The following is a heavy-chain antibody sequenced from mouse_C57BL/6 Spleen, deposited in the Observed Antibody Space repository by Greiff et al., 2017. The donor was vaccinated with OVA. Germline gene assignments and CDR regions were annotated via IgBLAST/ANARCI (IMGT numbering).Heavy chain of an antibody. J-gene: IGHJ4*01. CDR3: ARWTTTDAMDY. Sequence: QVQLKQSGAELARPGASVKMSCKASGYTFTSYTMHWVKQRPGQGLEWIGYINPSSGYTKYNQKFKDKATLTADKSSSTAYMQLSSLTSEDSAVYYCARWTTTDAMDYWGQGTSVTVSS. CDR2: INPSSGYT. D-gene: IGHD1-1*01. CDR1: GYTFTSYT. V-gene: IGHV1-4*01.